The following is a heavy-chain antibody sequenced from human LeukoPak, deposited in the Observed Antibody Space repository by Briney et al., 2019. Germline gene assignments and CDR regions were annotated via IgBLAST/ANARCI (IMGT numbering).Heavy chain of an antibody. J-gene: IGHJ4*02. D-gene: IGHD4-17*01. CDR1: GYTFTGYY. CDR2: FDPEDGET. V-gene: IGHV1-24*01. CDR3: ATDFSYGDYVGY. Sequence: ASVKVSCKASGYTFTGYYMHWVRQAPGKGLEWMGGFDPEDGETIYAQKFQGRVTMTEDTSTDTAYMELSSLRSEDTAVYYCATDFSYGDYVGYWGQGTLVTVPS.